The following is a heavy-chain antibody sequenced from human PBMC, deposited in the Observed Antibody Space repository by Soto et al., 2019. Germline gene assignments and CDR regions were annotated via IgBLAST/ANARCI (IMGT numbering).Heavy chain of an antibody. J-gene: IGHJ6*02. CDR3: ARGNYDFWSGYSPDYGMDV. CDR2: IYYSGST. V-gene: IGHV4-30-4*01. Sequence: TLSLTCTVSGGSISSGDYYWRWIRQPPGKGLEWIGYIYYSGSTYYNPSLKSRVTISVDTSKNQFSLKLSSVTAADTAVYYCARGNYDFWSGYSPDYGMDVWGQGTTVTVSS. CDR1: GGSISSGDYY. D-gene: IGHD3-3*01.